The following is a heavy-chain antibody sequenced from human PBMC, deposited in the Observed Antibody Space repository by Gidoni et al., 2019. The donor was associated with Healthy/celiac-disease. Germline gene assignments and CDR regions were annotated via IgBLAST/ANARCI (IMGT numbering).Heavy chain of an antibody. V-gene: IGHV3-21*01. J-gene: IGHJ3*02. D-gene: IGHD3-16*01. CDR2: NSSSSSYI. Sequence: EVQLVESGGGLVKPGVSLTLTSAVSGFTFSSHLMNWVRTAPGKGREWVSYNSSSSSYIYYADSVKGRFTISRDNAKNSVYLKKNSRRAEDTAEYDCARDGGRDGYNLTPTDAFDIWGQGTMVTVSS. CDR1: GFTFSSHL. CDR3: ARDGGRDGYNLTPTDAFDI.